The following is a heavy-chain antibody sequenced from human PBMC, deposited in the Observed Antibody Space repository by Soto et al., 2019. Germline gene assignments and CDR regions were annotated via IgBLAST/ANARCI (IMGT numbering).Heavy chain of an antibody. CDR1: GYNFTTYG. D-gene: IGHD6-19*01. CDR3: ARYQLYSTGYYYFDH. V-gene: IGHV1-18*01. Sequence: HVQLVQSGAEVKKPGASVKVSCKTSGYNFTTYGVSWVRQAPGQGLEWMGWISGHNGHTNYAQTFQGRVTMTTDTSTTTGYMELRSLRSDDTTVYYCARYQLYSTGYYYFDHWGQGTLAIVTS. J-gene: IGHJ4*02. CDR2: ISGHNGHT.